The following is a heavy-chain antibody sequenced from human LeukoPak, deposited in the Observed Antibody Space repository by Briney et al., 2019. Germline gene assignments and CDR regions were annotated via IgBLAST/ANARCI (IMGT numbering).Heavy chain of an antibody. V-gene: IGHV1-18*01. CDR3: ARGYYDSSGYYVRDYDY. CDR2: ISAYNGNT. D-gene: IGHD3-22*01. J-gene: IGHJ4*02. Sequence: GASVKVSCKASGYTFTSYGISWVRQAPGPGLEWMGWISAYNGNTNYAQKLQGRVTMTTDTSTSTAYMELRSLRSDDTAVYYCARGYYDSSGYYVRDYDYWGQGTLVTVSS. CDR1: GYTFTSYG.